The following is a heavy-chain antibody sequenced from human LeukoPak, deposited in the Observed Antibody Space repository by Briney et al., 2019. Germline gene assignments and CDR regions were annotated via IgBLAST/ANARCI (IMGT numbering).Heavy chain of an antibody. J-gene: IGHJ3*02. D-gene: IGHD1-1*01. V-gene: IGHV1-24*01. CDR3: ARGGTTGTTSPLRAFDI. Sequence: PGASVKVSCKVSGYTLTELSMHWVRQAPGKGLEWMGGFDPEDGETIYAQKFQGRVTMTEDTSTDTAYMELSSLRSEDTAVYYCARGGTTGTTSPLRAFDIWGQGTMVTVSS. CDR1: GYTLTELS. CDR2: FDPEDGET.